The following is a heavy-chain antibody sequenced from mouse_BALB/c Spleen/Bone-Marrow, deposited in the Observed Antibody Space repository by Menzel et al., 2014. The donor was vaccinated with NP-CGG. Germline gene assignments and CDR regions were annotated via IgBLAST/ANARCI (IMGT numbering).Heavy chain of an antibody. J-gene: IGHJ4*01. CDR2: INSNGGST. V-gene: IGHV5-6-3*01. CDR3: ARDGYYVFYAMDY. CDR1: GSTFSSYG. Sequence: EVQLVESGGGLVQPGGSLKLSCAASGSTFSSYGMSWVRQTPDKRLELVATINSNGGSTYYPDSVKGRFTISRDNAKNTLYLQMSSLKSEDTAMYYCARDGYYVFYAMDYWGQGTSVTVSS. D-gene: IGHD2-3*01.